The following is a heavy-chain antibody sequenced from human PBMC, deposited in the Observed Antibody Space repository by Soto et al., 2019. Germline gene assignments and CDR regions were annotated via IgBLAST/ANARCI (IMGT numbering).Heavy chain of an antibody. D-gene: IGHD6-25*01. CDR2: ISGSGGST. Sequence: GGSLRLSCAASGFTFSSYAMSWVRQAPGKGLEWVSAISGSGGSTYYADSVKGRFTISRDNSKNTLYLQMNSLRAGDTAVYYCAKGVGRLLRNWFDPWGQGTLVTVSS. V-gene: IGHV3-23*01. J-gene: IGHJ5*02. CDR3: AKGVGRLLRNWFDP. CDR1: GFTFSSYA.